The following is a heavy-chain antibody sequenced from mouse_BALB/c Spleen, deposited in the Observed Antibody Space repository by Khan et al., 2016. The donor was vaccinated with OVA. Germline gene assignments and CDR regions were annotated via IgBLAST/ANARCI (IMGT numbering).Heavy chain of an antibody. Sequence: VQLQQSGAELVRSGASVKLSCTASGFNIKDYYMHWVKQRPEQGLEWIGWIDPENGDTEYAPKFQGKATMTADTSSNTAYLLSSLTSEDTAVYYCNAGYFDYWGQGTTLTVSS. J-gene: IGHJ2*01. V-gene: IGHV14-4*02. CDR1: GFNIKDYY. CDR2: IDPENGDT. CDR3: NAGYFDY.